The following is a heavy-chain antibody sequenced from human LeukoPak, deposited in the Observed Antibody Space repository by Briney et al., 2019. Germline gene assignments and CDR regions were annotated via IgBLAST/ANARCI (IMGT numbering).Heavy chain of an antibody. J-gene: IGHJ5*02. CDR1: GYTFTSYG. CDR2: ISAYNGNT. Sequence: GASVKVSCKASGYTFTSYGISWVRQAPGQGVEWMGWISAYNGNTNYAPKLQGRVTMTTDTSASTAYMELRSLRSDDTAVYYCARDGPDCSSTSCYPHNWFDPWGQGTLVTVSS. V-gene: IGHV1-18*01. CDR3: ARDGPDCSSTSCYPHNWFDP. D-gene: IGHD2-2*01.